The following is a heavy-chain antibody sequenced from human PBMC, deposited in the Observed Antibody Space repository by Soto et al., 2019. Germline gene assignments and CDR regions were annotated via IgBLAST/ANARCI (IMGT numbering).Heavy chain of an antibody. Sequence: QVQLQELGPGLVKPSETLSLTCTVSGGSITRGGYYWSWIRQHPGKGLEWIGYIYNSGTTYYNPSLKSRVTISVDTSKNQFSLQLTSVTAADTAVYYCARDPAPWGQGTLVTVSS. CDR3: ARDPAP. V-gene: IGHV4-31*03. CDR2: IYNSGTT. J-gene: IGHJ5*02. CDR1: GGSITRGGYY.